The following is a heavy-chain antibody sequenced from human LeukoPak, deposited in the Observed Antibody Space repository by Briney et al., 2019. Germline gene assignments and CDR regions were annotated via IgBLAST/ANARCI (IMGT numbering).Heavy chain of an antibody. D-gene: IGHD3-10*01. CDR2: INPKSGAT. Sequence: ASVKVSCKASGYTFTGYYMHWVRQAPGQGLEWMGWINPKSGATKYAQNFQDRVTMTRDTSISTAYMELSRLRSDDTAIYYCARGWVKYYGSENHYMSYNWFDPWGQGTLVTVSS. CDR3: ARGWVKYYGSENHYMSYNWFDP. V-gene: IGHV1-2*02. J-gene: IGHJ5*02. CDR1: GYTFTGYY.